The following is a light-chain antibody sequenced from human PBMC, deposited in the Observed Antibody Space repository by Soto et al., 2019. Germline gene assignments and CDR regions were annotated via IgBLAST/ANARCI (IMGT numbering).Light chain of an antibody. CDR3: QQLNTFALGFT. CDR2: AAS. J-gene: IGKJ3*01. Sequence: DIQLTQSPSLLSASVGDRVTITCRASQGISSYLAWYQQKPGKAPKLLIYAASTLQSGVPSRFSGSGSGTEFTLTIRSRQPEDFATYYCQQLNTFALGFTFGPGTKVDIK. V-gene: IGKV1-9*01. CDR1: QGISSY.